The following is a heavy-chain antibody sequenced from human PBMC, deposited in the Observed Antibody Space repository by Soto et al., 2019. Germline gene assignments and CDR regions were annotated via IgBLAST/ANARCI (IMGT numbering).Heavy chain of an antibody. D-gene: IGHD6-6*01. V-gene: IGHV4-39*01. CDR2: IYYSGST. CDR1: GGSISSSSYY. Sequence: SETLSLTCTVSGGSISSSSYYWGWIRQPPGKGLEWIGSIYYSGSTYYNPSLKSRVTISVDTSKNQFSLKLSSVTAADTAVYYCAREYFRPQTGSPNSMDVWGQGTTVTVSS. CDR3: AREYFRPQTGSPNSMDV. J-gene: IGHJ6*02.